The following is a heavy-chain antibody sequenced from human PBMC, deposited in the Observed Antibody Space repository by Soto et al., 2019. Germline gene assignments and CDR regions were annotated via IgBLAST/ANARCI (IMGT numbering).Heavy chain of an antibody. D-gene: IGHD5-18*01. CDR2: IIPIFATV. V-gene: IGHV1-69*01. CDR1: GGSFSRNP. J-gene: IGHJ4*02. Sequence: QVQLVQSGSEVKKPGSSVKVSCKASGGSFSRNPISWVRQAPGQGLEWMAGIIPIFATVHYGQKFQGRVTITADESTSTAYMELTSLRSEDTAVYFCARGGRGYSSAPRYYFDYWGQGTLVTVSS. CDR3: ARGGRGYSSAPRYYFDY.